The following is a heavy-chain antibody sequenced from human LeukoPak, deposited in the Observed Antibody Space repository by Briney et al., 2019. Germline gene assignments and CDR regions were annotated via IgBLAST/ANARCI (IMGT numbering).Heavy chain of an antibody. Sequence: GRSLRLSCAASGFTFSSYAMHWVRQAPGKGLEWVAVISYDGSNEYYADSVKGRFTISRDNSKNTLYLQMNSLRAEDTAVYYCARDHYDSSGYYYGFHYGMDVWGQGTTVTVSS. J-gene: IGHJ6*02. CDR1: GFTFSSYA. CDR2: ISYDGSNE. V-gene: IGHV3-30-3*01. D-gene: IGHD3-22*01. CDR3: ARDHYDSSGYYYGFHYGMDV.